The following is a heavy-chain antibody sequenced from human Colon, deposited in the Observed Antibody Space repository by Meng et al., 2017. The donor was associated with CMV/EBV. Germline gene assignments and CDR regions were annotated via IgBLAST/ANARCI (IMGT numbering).Heavy chain of an antibody. CDR1: GFTFNSYW. CDR2: INEDGSEI. Sequence: GESLKISCAASGFTFNSYWMHWVRQAPGKGVEWVANINEDGSEIFYVDSVKGRFTVSRDNAKNSVYLQMNSLSAEDTAVYYCARDQGQYTNYVYYWGQGTQVTVSS. J-gene: IGHJ4*02. V-gene: IGHV3-7*01. CDR3: ARDQGQYTNYVYY. D-gene: IGHD5-18*01.